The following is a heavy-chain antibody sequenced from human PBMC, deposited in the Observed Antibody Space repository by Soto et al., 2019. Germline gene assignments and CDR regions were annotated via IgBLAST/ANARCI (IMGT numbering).Heavy chain of an antibody. CDR3: AGLSYYYYGMDV. CDR1: GGSISSYY. Sequence: SETLSLTCTVSGGSISSYYWSWIRQPPGRGLEWIGYIYYSGSTNYNPSLKSRVTISVDTSKNQFSLKLSSVTAADTAVYYCAGLSYYYYGMDVWGQGTTVTVSS. J-gene: IGHJ6*02. CDR2: IYYSGST. V-gene: IGHV4-59*01.